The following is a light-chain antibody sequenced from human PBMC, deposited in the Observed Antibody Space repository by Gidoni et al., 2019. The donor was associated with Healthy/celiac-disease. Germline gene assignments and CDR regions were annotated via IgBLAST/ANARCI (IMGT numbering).Light chain of an antibody. Sequence: EIVLTQSPATLSLSPGERATLSCRASQSVSSYLAWYQQKPGQAPRLLIYDASNRATGIPARFSGSGSGTDFTLTISSLEPEDFAVYYCQQRSNWPPLTFGGXTKVEIK. V-gene: IGKV3-11*01. CDR2: DAS. CDR1: QSVSSY. CDR3: QQRSNWPPLT. J-gene: IGKJ4*01.